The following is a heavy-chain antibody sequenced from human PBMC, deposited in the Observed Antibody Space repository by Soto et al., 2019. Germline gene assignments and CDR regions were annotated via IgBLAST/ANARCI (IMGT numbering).Heavy chain of an antibody. J-gene: IGHJ2*01. V-gene: IGHV1-69*06. CDR3: ARVRGSPYWYFDL. D-gene: IGHD3-16*01. CDR1: GGTLSSYT. CDR2: IIPIYGTA. Sequence: SVKVSSKASGGTLSSYTLTWVRQAPGQGLEWMGGIIPIYGTANYAQKFQGRVTITADKSTSTAYMELNSLRSGDTAVYYCARVRGSPYWYFDLWGRGNMVTVSS.